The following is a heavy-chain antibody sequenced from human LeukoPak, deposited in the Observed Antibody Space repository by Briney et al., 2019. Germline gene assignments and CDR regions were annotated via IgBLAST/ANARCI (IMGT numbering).Heavy chain of an antibody. J-gene: IGHJ4*02. D-gene: IGHD2-2*01. CDR3: ARGRGTTSSNFDY. V-gene: IGHV1-2*02. CDR1: GYTFTGYY. Sequence: ASVKVSCKASGYTFTGYYMHWVRQAPGQGHEWMGWINPNNSATNYAQKFQGRVTMTRDTSINTSYMEMSRLTSDDTAVYYCARGRGTTSSNFDYWGQGTLVTVSS. CDR2: INPNNSAT.